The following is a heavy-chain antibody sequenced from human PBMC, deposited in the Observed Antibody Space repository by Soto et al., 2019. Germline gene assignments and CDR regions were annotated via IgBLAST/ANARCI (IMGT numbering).Heavy chain of an antibody. Sequence: ASVKVSCKASGYTFSNYGINWVRQAPGQGLEWVGWISAYNGHINYAQKIQGRVTMTTDTSTNTAYMELRSLTSDDTAVYYCARDDLQTSAFSTSWPYWGQGTLVTVSS. V-gene: IGHV1-18*01. D-gene: IGHD6-13*01. CDR2: ISAYNGHI. CDR3: ARDDLQTSAFSTSWPY. CDR1: GYTFSNYG. J-gene: IGHJ4*02.